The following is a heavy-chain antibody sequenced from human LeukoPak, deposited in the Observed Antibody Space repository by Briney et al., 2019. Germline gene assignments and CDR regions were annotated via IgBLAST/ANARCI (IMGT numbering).Heavy chain of an antibody. CDR1: GGSISSGDYY. CDR2: IYYSGST. J-gene: IGHJ6*02. D-gene: IGHD3-22*01. CDR3: AGRYYDSSGYRESGFGYYYYYGMDV. V-gene: IGHV4-30-4*01. Sequence: SQTLSLTCTVSGGSISSGDYYWSWIRQPPGKGLEWIGYIYYSGSTYYNPSLKSRVTISVDTSKNQFSLKLSSVTAADTAVYYCAGRYYDSSGYRESGFGYYYYYGMDVWGQGTTVTVSS.